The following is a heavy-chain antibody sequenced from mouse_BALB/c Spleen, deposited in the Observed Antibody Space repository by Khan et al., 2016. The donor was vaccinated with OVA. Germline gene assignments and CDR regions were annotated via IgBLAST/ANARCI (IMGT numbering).Heavy chain of an antibody. CDR1: GYTFTSYT. CDR2: INPSNGYT. V-gene: IGHV1-4*01. CDR3: VRDGAYYGNDGWFTY. Sequence: QVQLKQSGAELARPGASVKMSCKASGYTFTSYTIHWIKLRPGQGLEWIGYINPSNGYTNYNQKFKDKATLTADKSSTTAYMQLSSLTSDDSAVYSCVRDGAYYGNDGWFTYWGQGSLVTVFA. D-gene: IGHD2-14*01. J-gene: IGHJ3*01.